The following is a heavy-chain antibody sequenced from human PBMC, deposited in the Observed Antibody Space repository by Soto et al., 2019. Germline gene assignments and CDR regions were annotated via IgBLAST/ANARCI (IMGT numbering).Heavy chain of an antibody. Sequence: SETLSLTCTVSGGSISSGSYFWGWIRQPPGKGLEWIGSIYYSGSTSYNPSLRSRVTMSVDTSKNQFSLKLSSVSAADTAVYYCARHTGSISGKRWFDPWGQGTLVTVSS. CDR2: IYYSGST. V-gene: IGHV4-39*01. CDR1: GGSISSGSYF. CDR3: ARHTGSISGKRWFDP. J-gene: IGHJ5*02. D-gene: IGHD1-26*01.